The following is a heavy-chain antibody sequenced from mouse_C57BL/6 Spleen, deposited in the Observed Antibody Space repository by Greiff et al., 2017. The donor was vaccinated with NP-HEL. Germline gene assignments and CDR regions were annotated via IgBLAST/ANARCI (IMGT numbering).Heavy chain of an antibody. D-gene: IGHD1-1*01. Sequence: QVQLQQPGAELVKPGASVKLSCTASGYTFTSYWMHWVKQRPGQGLEWIGMIHPNSGSTNYNEKFKSKATLTVDKSYSPAYMQLSSLTSEDSAVYYCPITTVVATEYAMDYWGQGTPVTVSS. J-gene: IGHJ4*01. CDR1: GYTFTSYW. CDR2: IHPNSGST. CDR3: PITTVVATEYAMDY. V-gene: IGHV1-64*01.